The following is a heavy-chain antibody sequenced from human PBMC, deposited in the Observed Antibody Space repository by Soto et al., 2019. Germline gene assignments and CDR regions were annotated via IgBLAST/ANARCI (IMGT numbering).Heavy chain of an antibody. CDR1: GFTFSSYG. CDR3: ARGGITIFGVVTEPFDY. CDR2: IWYDGSNK. D-gene: IGHD3-3*01. Sequence: QVQLVESGGGVVQPGRSLRLSCAASGFTFSSYGMHWVRQAPGKGLEWVAVIWYDGSNKYYADSVKGRFTISRDNSKNTLYRQMNSLRAEDTAVYYCARGGITIFGVVTEPFDYWGQGTLVTVSS. J-gene: IGHJ4*02. V-gene: IGHV3-33*01.